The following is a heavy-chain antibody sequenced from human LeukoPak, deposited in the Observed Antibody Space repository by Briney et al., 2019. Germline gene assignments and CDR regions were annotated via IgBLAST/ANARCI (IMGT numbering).Heavy chain of an antibody. J-gene: IGHJ4*02. Sequence: SETLSLTCTVSGGSISSGDYYWSWIRQPPGKGLEWIGYIYYSGSTYYNPSLKSRVTIPVDTSKNQFSLKLSSVTAADTAVYYCARVYPEDDILTAPFDYWGQGTLVTVSS. CDR3: ARVYPEDDILTAPFDY. D-gene: IGHD3-9*01. CDR1: GGSISSGDYY. V-gene: IGHV4-30-4*08. CDR2: IYYSGST.